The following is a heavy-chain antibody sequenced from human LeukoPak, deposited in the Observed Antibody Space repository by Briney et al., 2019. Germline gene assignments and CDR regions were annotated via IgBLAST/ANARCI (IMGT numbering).Heavy chain of an antibody. D-gene: IGHD3-16*01. Sequence: PGGSLRLSCAASGFTFSNAWMSWVRQAPGKGLEWVGRIKSKSDGGTTDYAAPAKGRFTISRDDSKHTLYLQMNSLKTEDTAVYYCTTDAYDYVLQGYWGRGTLVTVSS. CDR2: IKSKSDGGTT. CDR1: GFTFSNAW. CDR3: TTDAYDYVLQGY. J-gene: IGHJ4*02. V-gene: IGHV3-15*01.